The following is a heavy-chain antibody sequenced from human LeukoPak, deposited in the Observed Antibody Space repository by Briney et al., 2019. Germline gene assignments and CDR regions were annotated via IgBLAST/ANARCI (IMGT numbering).Heavy chain of an antibody. V-gene: IGHV3-15*01. J-gene: IGHJ4*02. D-gene: IGHD3-16*01. CDR1: GFTLTNSW. Sequence: PGGSLRLSCAASGFTLTNSWMRWVRQAPGKGLEWVGRIKRKRDSETTDYAAPVKGRFTISTDDSKNPLYLQMNSLKTEDTAGDYRITNERGGSGAFDYWGQGTLVTVSS. CDR2: IKRKRDSETT. CDR3: ITNERGGSGAFDY.